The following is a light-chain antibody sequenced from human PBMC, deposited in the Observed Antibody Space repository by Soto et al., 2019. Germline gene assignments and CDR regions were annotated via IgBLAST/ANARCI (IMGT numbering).Light chain of an antibody. CDR2: GVS. J-gene: IGKJ5*01. Sequence: EIVMTQSPATLSLSPGDTATLSCRASLSVDTNLAWYVQKPGQAPRRLMYGVSTWGTGVTARFSGSGSGTEFTLTISSLQSEDFAIYYCQQYKSWPITFGQGTRLEIK. CDR1: LSVDTN. V-gene: IGKV3D-15*01. CDR3: QQYKSWPIT.